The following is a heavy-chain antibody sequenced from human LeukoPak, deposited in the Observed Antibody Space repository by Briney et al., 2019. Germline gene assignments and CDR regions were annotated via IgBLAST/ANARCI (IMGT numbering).Heavy chain of an antibody. J-gene: IGHJ6*03. Sequence: GGSLRLSCAASGFTFSSYGMHWVRQAPGKGLEWVAVISYDGSNKYYADSVKGRFTISRDNSKNTLYLQMNSLRAEDTAVYYCAKDKGNGLLWTYYYMDVWGKGTTVTISS. D-gene: IGHD3-10*01. CDR3: AKDKGNGLLWTYYYMDV. CDR1: GFTFSSYG. CDR2: ISYDGSNK. V-gene: IGHV3-30*19.